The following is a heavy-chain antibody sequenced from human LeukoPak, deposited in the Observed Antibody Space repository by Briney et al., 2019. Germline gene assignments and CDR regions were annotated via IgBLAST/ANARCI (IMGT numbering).Heavy chain of an antibody. J-gene: IGHJ4*02. CDR2: IYTSGST. CDR1: GGSISSYY. CDR3: AGEPHYYDSSGYPVH. Sequence: PSETLSLTCTVSGGSISSYYWSWIRQPAGKGREWIGRIYTSGSTNYNPSLKSRVTMSVDTSKNQFSLKLSSVTAADTAVYYCAGEPHYYDSSGYPVHWGQGTLVTVSS. D-gene: IGHD3-22*01. V-gene: IGHV4-4*07.